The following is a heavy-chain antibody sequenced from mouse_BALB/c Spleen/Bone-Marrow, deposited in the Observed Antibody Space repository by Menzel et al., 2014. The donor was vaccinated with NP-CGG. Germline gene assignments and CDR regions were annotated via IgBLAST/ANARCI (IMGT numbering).Heavy chain of an antibody. D-gene: IGHD2-1*01. CDR1: GFTFSSFG. V-gene: IGHV5-17*02. CDR3: ARGGNFAWFAY. Sequence: EVMLVESGGGLVQPGGSRKLSCAASGFTFSSFGMHWVRQAPEKGLEWVAYISSGSSTIYYADTVKGRFTISRDNPKNTLFLQMTSLRSEDTAMYYCARGGNFAWFAYWGQGTPVTVSA. CDR2: ISSGSSTI. J-gene: IGHJ3*01.